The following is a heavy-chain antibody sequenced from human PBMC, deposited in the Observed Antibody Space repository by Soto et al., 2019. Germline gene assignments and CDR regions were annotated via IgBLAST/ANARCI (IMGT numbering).Heavy chain of an antibody. CDR1: GFTFTSSA. J-gene: IGHJ4*02. D-gene: IGHD5-12*01. V-gene: IGHV1-58*02. CDR2: IVVGSGNT. CDR3: AAGLYSGYDFAFGY. Sequence: GASVKVSCKASGFTFTSSAMQWVRQARGQRLEWIGWIVVGSGNTNYAQKFQERVTITRDMSTSTAYMELSSLRSEDTAVYYCAAGLYSGYDFAFGYWGQGTLVTVSS.